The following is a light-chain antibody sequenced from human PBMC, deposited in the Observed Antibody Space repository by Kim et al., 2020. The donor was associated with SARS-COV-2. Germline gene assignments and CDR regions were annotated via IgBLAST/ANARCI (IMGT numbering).Light chain of an antibody. CDR2: GKN. V-gene: IGLV3-19*01. CDR1: SLRSYY. J-gene: IGLJ2*01. Sequence: SSELTQDPAVSVALGQTVRITCQGDSLRSYYASWYQQKPGQAPVLVIYGKNNRPSGIPDRFSGSSSGNTASLTITGAQAEDEADYYCNSRDSSGNHVVFGRDQADRP. CDR3: NSRDSSGNHVV.